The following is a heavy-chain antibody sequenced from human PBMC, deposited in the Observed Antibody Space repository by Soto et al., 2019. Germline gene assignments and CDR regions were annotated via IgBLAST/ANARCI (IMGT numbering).Heavy chain of an antibody. V-gene: IGHV1-69*06. CDR1: GGTFSSYA. J-gene: IGHJ6*02. CDR3: ARSPSYYYYGMDV. CDR2: IIPIFGAA. Sequence: SVKVSCKASGGTFSSYAISWVRQAPGQGLEWMGGIIPIFGAANYAQKFQGRATITADKSTSTAYMELSSLRSEDTAVYYCARSPSYYYYGMDVWGQGTTVTVSS.